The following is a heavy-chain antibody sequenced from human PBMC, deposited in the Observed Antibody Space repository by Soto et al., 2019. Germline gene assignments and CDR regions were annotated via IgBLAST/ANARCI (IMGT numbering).Heavy chain of an antibody. V-gene: IGHV5-10-1*01. CDR2: IDPSDSST. D-gene: IGHD2-15*01. CDR1: GYSFSSYW. Sequence: GESLKISCKGSGYSFSSYWINWVRQMPGKGLEWMGIIDPSDSSTNYSPSFQGHVSISVDKSISTAYLQWSSLKASDTAIYYCARPNCSGGTCYPAAIDYWGQGTLVTVSS. CDR3: ARPNCSGGTCYPAAIDY. J-gene: IGHJ4*02.